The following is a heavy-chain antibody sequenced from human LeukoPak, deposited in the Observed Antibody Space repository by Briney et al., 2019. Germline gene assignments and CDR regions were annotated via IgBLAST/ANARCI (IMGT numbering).Heavy chain of an antibody. CDR1: GGSISSGGYS. CDR3: ARACQKLGARDAFDI. CDR2: IYHSGST. V-gene: IGHV4-30-2*01. Sequence: SQTLSLICAVSGGSISSGGYSWSWIRQPPGKGLEWIGYIYHSGSTYYNPSLKSRVTISVDRSKNQFSLKLSSVTAADTAVYYCARACQKLGARDAFDIWGQGTMVTVSS. J-gene: IGHJ3*02. D-gene: IGHD3-16*01.